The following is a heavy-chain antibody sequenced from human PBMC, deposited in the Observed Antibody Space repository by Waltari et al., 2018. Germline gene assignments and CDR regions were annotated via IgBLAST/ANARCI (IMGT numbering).Heavy chain of an antibody. CDR1: GYTFTSYD. D-gene: IGHD3-3*01. V-gene: IGHV1-8*03. CDR3: ARVAGGGPPRWEWLLRGRSWFDP. J-gene: IGHJ5*02. CDR2: MNPNSGNT. Sequence: QVQLVQSGAEVKKPGASVKVSCKASGYTFTSYDINWVRQATGQGLEWMGWMNPNSGNTGYAQKFQGRVTITRNTSISTAYMELSSLRSEDTAVYYCARVAGGGPPRWEWLLRGRSWFDPWGQGTLVSVSS.